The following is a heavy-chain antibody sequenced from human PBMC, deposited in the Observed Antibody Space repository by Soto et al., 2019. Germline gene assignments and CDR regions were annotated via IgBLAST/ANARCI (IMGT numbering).Heavy chain of an antibody. CDR3: ARLSVDVNDYWSLDP. D-gene: IGHD1-1*01. V-gene: IGHV4-59*13. CDR1: GVSISSYY. CDR2: VSYTGST. J-gene: IGHJ5*02. Sequence: QVQLQESGPGLVKPSETLPLTCTVSGVSISSYYWSLIRQPPGKGLEWIGYVSYTGSTYYNPSLQSRVTTSLGTSMNCFYLKVASMTAADTAVYYCARLSVDVNDYWSLDPWGQGTLVTVSS.